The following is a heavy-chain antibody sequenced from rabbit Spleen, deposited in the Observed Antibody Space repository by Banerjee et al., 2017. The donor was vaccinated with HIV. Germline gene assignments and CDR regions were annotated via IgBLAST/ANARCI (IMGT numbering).Heavy chain of an antibody. CDR3: ARDGAGGSYFAL. CDR1: GFDFSDYG. V-gene: IGHV1S47*01. Sequence: QEQLVESGGGLVQPGGSLKLSCEASGFDFSDYGVSWVRQAPGKGLEWIGYIDPVFGITYYASWVNGRFSISRENAQNTVFLQMTSLTAADTATYFCARDGAGGSYFALWGPGTLVTVS. D-gene: IGHD8-1*01. J-gene: IGHJ4*01. CDR2: IDPVFGIT.